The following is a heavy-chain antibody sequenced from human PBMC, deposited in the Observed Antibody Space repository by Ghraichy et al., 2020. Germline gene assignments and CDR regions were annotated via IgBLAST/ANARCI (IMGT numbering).Heavy chain of an antibody. CDR3: TTDLNVCGSYPWNCY. CDR2: IKTKKRGGTT. V-gene: IGHV3-15*01. CDR1: GFTFSDAW. Sequence: GGSLRLSCAASGFTFSDAWLSWVRQAPGKGLEWVGRIKTKKRGGTTDYAAPVKGRFTISRDDSKNTVYLQMNSLKTEDTAVYYCTTDLNVCGSYPWNCYWGQGTLVTVSS. D-gene: IGHD1-26*01. J-gene: IGHJ4*02.